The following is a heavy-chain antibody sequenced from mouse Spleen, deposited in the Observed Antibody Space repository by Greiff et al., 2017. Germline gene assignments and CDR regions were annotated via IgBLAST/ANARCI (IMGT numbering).Heavy chain of an antibody. J-gene: IGHJ1*01. Sequence: VHVKQSVAELVRPGASVKLSCTASGFNIKNTYMHWVKQRPEQGLECIGRIDPANGNTKYAPKFQGKATITADTSSNTAYLQLSSLTSEDTAIYYCARSGYYGSSGNWYFDVWGAGTTVTVSS. D-gene: IGHD1-1*01. CDR1: GFNIKNTY. CDR2: IDPANGNT. V-gene: IGHV14-3*01. CDR3: ARSGYYGSSGNWYFDV.